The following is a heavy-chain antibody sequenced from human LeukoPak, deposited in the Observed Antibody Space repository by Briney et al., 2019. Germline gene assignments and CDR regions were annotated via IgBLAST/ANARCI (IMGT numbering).Heavy chain of an antibody. D-gene: IGHD3-10*01. CDR2: ISGSGGST. CDR3: ARQLLWFGESIAGYYFDY. CDR1: GFSFSNYW. Sequence: GGSLRLSCAASGFSFSNYWMSWVRQAPGKGLEWVSAISGSGGSTYYVDSVKGRFTISRDNSKNTLYLQMNSLRAEDTAVYYCARQLLWFGESIAGYYFDYWGQGTLVTVSS. J-gene: IGHJ4*02. V-gene: IGHV3-23*01.